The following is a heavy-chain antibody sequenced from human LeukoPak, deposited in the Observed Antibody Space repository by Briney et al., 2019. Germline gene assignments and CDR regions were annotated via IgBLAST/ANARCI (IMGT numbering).Heavy chain of an antibody. Sequence: ASVSVSCKVSGYTLTELSMHWVRQAPAKGLEWMGGFDPEDGETIYVQKFQGRVTMTEDTSTDTAYMELSSLRSEDTAMYYCATSSSYLRYYYYYMDVWGKGTTVTVSS. D-gene: IGHD3-22*01. J-gene: IGHJ6*03. V-gene: IGHV1-24*01. CDR3: ATSSSYLRYYYYYMDV. CDR1: GYTLTELS. CDR2: FDPEDGET.